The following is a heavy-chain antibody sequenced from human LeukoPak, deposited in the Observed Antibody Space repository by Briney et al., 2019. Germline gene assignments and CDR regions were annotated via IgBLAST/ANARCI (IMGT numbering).Heavy chain of an antibody. CDR3: ARDLRRILDY. D-gene: IGHD2/OR15-2a*01. CDR1: GFTFSSYS. CDR2: ISSGSSYI. V-gene: IGHV3-21*01. J-gene: IGHJ4*02. Sequence: GGSLRLSCAASGFTFSSYSMNWVRQAPGKGLEWVSSISSGSSYIYYADSVKGRFTISRDNAKNSLYLQMNSLRAEDTAVYYCARDLRRILDYWGQGTLVTVSS.